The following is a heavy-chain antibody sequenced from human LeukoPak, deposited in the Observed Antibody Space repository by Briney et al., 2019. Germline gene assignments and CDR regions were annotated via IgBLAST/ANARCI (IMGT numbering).Heavy chain of an antibody. D-gene: IGHD6-25*01. CDR2: IVVGSGNT. CDR1: GFTFTNFP. CDR3: AADRGSDDAFDI. Sequence: ASVKVSCKASGFTFTNFPMQWVRQARGQRLEWIGWIVVGSGNTNYAQKFHERVTITRDMSTSTAYMELSSLRSEDTAVYYCAADRGSDDAFDIWGQGTVVTVSS. J-gene: IGHJ3*02. V-gene: IGHV1-58*02.